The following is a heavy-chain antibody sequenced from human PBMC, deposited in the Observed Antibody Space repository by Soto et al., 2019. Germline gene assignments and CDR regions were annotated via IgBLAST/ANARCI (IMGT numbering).Heavy chain of an antibody. CDR2: IYYSGST. D-gene: IGHD5-12*01. J-gene: IGHJ3*02. V-gene: IGHV4-31*03. Sequence: SETLSLTCTVSGGSISSGGYYWSWIRQHPGKGLEWIGYIYYSGSTYYNPSLKSRVTISVDTSKNQFSLKLSSVTAADTAVYYRARVIDIVATGGNAFDIWGQGTMVTVSS. CDR3: ARVIDIVATGGNAFDI. CDR1: GGSISSGGYY.